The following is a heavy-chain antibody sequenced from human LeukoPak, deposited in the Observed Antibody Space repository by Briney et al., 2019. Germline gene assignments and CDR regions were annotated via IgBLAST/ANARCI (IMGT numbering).Heavy chain of an antibody. V-gene: IGHV4-59*12. Sequence: SSETLSLTCTVSGGSISSYYWSWTRQPPGKGLEWIGYIYYSGRTNYNPSLKSRVTISVDTSKNQFSLKLSSVTAADTAVYYCARGVDTAMEIDYWGQGTLVTVSS. D-gene: IGHD5-18*01. CDR2: IYYSGRT. CDR3: ARGVDTAMEIDY. CDR1: GGSISSYY. J-gene: IGHJ4*02.